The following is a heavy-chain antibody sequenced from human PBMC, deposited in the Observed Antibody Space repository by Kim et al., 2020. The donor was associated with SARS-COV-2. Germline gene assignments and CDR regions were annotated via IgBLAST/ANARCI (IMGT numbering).Heavy chain of an antibody. J-gene: IGHJ6*02. CDR2: ISAYNGNT. Sequence: ASVKVSCKSSGYTFTSYGISWVRQAPGQGLEWMGWISAYNGNTNYAQKLQGRVTMTTDTSTSTAYMELRSLRSDDTAVYYCARDLGELTKEGRGNGMDVWGQGTTVTVSS. CDR1: GYTFTSYG. CDR3: ARDLGELTKEGRGNGMDV. D-gene: IGHD1-26*01. V-gene: IGHV1-18*01.